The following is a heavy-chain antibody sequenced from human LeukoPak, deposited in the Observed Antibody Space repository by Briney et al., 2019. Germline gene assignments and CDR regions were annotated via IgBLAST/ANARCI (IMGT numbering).Heavy chain of an antibody. CDR1: GFTLDEYA. Sequence: GGSLRLSCADSGFTLDEYAMHWVRPAPGKGLEWVSLICGEGGSTYYADSVKGRFTISRDNSKNSLYLQMNSLRTEDTALYYCAKDRAMGDYWGQGTLVTVSS. CDR2: ICGEGGST. V-gene: IGHV3-43*02. CDR3: AKDRAMGDY. J-gene: IGHJ4*02. D-gene: IGHD5-18*01.